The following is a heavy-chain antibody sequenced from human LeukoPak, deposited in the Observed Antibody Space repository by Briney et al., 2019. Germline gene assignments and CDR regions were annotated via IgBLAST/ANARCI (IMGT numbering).Heavy chain of an antibody. CDR3: ASNTLRYFDWLYVPYNWFDP. D-gene: IGHD3-9*01. CDR2: TYHSGST. J-gene: IGHJ5*02. Sequence: PSETLSLTCTVSGYSISSGYYWGWIRQPPGKGLEWIGSTYHSGSTYYNPSLKSRVTISVDTSKNQFSLKLSSVTAADTAVYYCASNTLRYFDWLYVPYNWFDPWGQGTLVTVSS. V-gene: IGHV4-38-2*02. CDR1: GYSISSGYY.